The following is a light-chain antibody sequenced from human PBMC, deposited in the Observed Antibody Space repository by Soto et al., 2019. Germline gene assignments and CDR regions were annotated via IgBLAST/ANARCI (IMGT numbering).Light chain of an antibody. Sequence: ELVLTQSPVALSLSSGERATLSCRASQSVSSTLLTWYQQKPGQAPRLLIYGVSSRATGIPDRFSGSGSGTDFTLTISRVEREECAVYFCQHYGDSSWTFGQGSRVEIK. V-gene: IGKV3-20*01. CDR1: QSVSSTL. J-gene: IGKJ1*01. CDR3: QHYGDSSWT. CDR2: GVS.